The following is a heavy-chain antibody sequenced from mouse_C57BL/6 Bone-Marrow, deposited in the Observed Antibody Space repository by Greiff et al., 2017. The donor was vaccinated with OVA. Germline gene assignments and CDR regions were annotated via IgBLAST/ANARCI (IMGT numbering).Heavy chain of an antibody. J-gene: IGHJ3*01. V-gene: IGHV5-4*01. CDR1: GFTFSSYA. Sequence: EVQRVESGGGLVKPGGSLKLSCAASGFTFSSYAMSWVRQTPEKRLEWVATISDGGSYTYYPDNVKGRFTISRDNAKNNLYLQMSHLKSEDTAMYYCARVVWFAYWGQGTLVTVSA. CDR3: ARVVWFAY. CDR2: ISDGGSYT.